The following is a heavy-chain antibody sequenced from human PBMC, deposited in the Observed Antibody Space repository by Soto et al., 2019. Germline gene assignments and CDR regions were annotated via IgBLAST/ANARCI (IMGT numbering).Heavy chain of an antibody. V-gene: IGHV4-39*01. Sequence: PSETLCLTCTVSGGSISSSSYYWGWIRQPPGKGLEWIGSVYYSGSTYYNPSLKSRVTISVDTSKKQFSLKLSSVTAADTAVYYCARADIVATMSYWGQGTLVTVSS. CDR2: VYYSGST. D-gene: IGHD5-12*01. CDR3: ARADIVATMSY. J-gene: IGHJ4*02. CDR1: GGSISSSSYY.